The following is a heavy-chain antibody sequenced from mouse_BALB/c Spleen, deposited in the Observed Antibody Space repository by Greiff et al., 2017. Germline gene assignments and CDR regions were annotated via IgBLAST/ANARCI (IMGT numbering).Heavy chain of an antibody. CDR1: GFNIKDTY. V-gene: IGHV14-3*02. J-gene: IGHJ2*01. CDR3: ARGGITTKGFDY. Sequence: DVKLQESGAELVKPGASVKLSCTASGFNIKDTYMHWVRQRPEQGLEWIGRIDPANGNTKYDPKFQGKATITADTSSNTAYLQLSSLTSEDTAVYYCARGGITTKGFDYWGQGTTLTVSA. CDR2: IDPANGNT. D-gene: IGHD2-4*01.